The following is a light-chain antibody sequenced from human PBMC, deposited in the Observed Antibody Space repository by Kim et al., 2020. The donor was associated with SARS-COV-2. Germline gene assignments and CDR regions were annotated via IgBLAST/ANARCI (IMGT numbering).Light chain of an antibody. CDR2: QDS. Sequence: VDPGQTASISCSGDKLGDKYASWYQQKPGQSPVLVIYQDSKRPSGIPERFSGSNSGNTATLTISGTQAMDEADYYCQAWDSSINVVFGGGTQLTVL. J-gene: IGLJ2*01. CDR3: QAWDSSINVV. CDR1: KLGDKY. V-gene: IGLV3-1*01.